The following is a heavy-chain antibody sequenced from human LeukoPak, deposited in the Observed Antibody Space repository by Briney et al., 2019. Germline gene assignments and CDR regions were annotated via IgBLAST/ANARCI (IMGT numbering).Heavy chain of an antibody. CDR3: ARTTVTTVPY. CDR2: ISSSGSYI. Sequence: GGSLRLSCAASGFTFSSYSMNWVRQAPGKGLEWVSSISSSGSYIYYADSVKGRFTISRDNAKNSLYLQMNSLRAEDTAVYYCARTTVTTVPYWGQGTLVTVSS. CDR1: GFTFSSYS. D-gene: IGHD4-17*01. J-gene: IGHJ4*02. V-gene: IGHV3-21*01.